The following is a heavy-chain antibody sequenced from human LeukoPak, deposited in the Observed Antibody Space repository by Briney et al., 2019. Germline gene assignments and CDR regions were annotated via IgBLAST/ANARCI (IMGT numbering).Heavy chain of an antibody. Sequence: GGSLRLSCAVSGLTLSNYAMSWARQAPGKGLEWVAGISGSGGGTHYADSVKGRFTISRDNPKNRTYLQMTNLRAGDTAVYFCAKRGVVIRVILVGFHKEAYYFDSWGQGALVTVSS. J-gene: IGHJ4*02. CDR2: ISGSGGGT. CDR1: GLTLSNYA. V-gene: IGHV3-23*01. CDR3: AKRGVVIRVILVGFHKEAYYFDS. D-gene: IGHD2-8*02.